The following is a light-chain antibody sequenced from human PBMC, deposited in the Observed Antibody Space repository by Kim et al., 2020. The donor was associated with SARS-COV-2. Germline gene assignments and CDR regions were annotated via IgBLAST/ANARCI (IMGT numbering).Light chain of an antibody. Sequence: IVMTRSPATLSVSPGERVTLSCRASQSVKNNLAWYQQRPGQAPRLLIYGASTRATDISARFSGSGSGTEFTLTIRSLQSEDLAVYYCQQYNDWPLLTFGGGTKLEIK. CDR2: GAS. CDR3: QQYNDWPLLT. J-gene: IGKJ4*01. CDR1: QSVKNN. V-gene: IGKV3-15*01.